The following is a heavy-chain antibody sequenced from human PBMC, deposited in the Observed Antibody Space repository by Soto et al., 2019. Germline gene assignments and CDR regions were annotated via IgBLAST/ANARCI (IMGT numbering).Heavy chain of an antibody. V-gene: IGHV3-66*01. D-gene: IGHD1-26*01. CDR2: IYSAGNT. J-gene: IGHJ6*02. CDR1: GFTVSSNY. Sequence: GSLRLSCADSGFTVSSNYICRVRQAPGKGLEWISIIYSAGNTYYADSVKGRFTISRDNSKNTLYLQMNSLGAEDTAVYYCARDFVVGGPTINYYYGMDVWGQGT. CDR3: ARDFVVGGPTINYYYGMDV.